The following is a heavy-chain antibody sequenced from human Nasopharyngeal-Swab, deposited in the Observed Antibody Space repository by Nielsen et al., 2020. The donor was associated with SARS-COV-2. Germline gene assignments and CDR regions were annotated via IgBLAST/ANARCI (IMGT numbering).Heavy chain of an antibody. CDR1: GYSFTSYW. CDR3: ARAKAMITFGGVIVSDYYYGMDV. D-gene: IGHD3-16*02. V-gene: IGHV5-51*01. J-gene: IGHJ6*02. CDR2: IYPGDSDT. Sequence: GESLKISCKGSGYSFTSYWIGWGRQMPGKGQEWMGIIYPGDSDTRYSPSFQGQVTISADKSISTAYLQWSSLKASDTAMYYCARAKAMITFGGVIVSDYYYGMDVWGQGTTVTVSS.